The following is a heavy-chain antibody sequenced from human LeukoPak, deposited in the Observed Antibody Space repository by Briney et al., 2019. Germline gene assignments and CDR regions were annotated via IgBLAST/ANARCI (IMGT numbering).Heavy chain of an antibody. V-gene: IGHV3-23*01. CDR3: AKDFGLGLRYFDWNY. D-gene: IGHD3-9*01. Sequence: GGSLRLSCAASGVTFSSYAMSWVRQAPGKGLEWVSAISGRGGSTYYADSVKGRFTISRDNSKNTLYLQMNRLRAEDTAVYYCAKDFGLGLRYFDWNYWGQGTLVTVSS. CDR1: GVTFSSYA. J-gene: IGHJ4*02. CDR2: ISGRGGST.